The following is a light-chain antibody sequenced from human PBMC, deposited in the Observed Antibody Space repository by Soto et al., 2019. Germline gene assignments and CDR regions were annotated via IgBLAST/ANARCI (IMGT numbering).Light chain of an antibody. V-gene: IGKV1-39*01. CDR3: QPNSTPPPIP. Sequence: DIHISHSRSSLSASVVDILTVTCLSSQSITRFLNWYQQKPGKAPKLLIYAASTLQTGVPSRFSGSGSGTDFTLTISSLQPADFATYYCQPNSTPPPIPSGQGTRPANK. J-gene: IGKJ5*01. CDR1: QSITRF. CDR2: AAS.